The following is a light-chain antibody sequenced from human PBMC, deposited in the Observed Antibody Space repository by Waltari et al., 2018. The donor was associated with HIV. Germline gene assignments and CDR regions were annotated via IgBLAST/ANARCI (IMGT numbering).Light chain of an antibody. V-gene: IGLV1-47*01. CDR3: AAYDDNLPGWM. J-gene: IGLJ3*02. CDR1: SSNIRRNP. CDR2: RND. Sequence: QSVLTQPPSASGTPGQRVPISCSGSSSNIRRNPCFWYQQFPGTAPKVLIYRNDRRPSGVPDRFSASRSGTSASLVISGLRSEDEADYYCAAYDDNLPGWMFGGGTKLTAL.